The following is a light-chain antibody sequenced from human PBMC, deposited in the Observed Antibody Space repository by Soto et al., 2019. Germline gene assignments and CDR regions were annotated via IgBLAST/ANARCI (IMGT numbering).Light chain of an antibody. J-gene: IGLJ3*02. CDR1: SNDVGNYNL. CDR2: EVN. V-gene: IGLV2-14*02. Sequence: QSALTQPASVSGSPGQSITMSCAGTSNDVGNYNLVSWYQHHPGQLPRLIIYEVNKRPSGVSNRFSGSKSSNTASLTISGLQAEDEADYYCSSYTNSDTWVFGGGTKVTVL. CDR3: SSYTNSDTWV.